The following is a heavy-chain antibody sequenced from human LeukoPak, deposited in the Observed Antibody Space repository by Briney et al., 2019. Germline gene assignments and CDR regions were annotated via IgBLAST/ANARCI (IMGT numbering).Heavy chain of an antibody. CDR2: IYHSGST. J-gene: IGHJ6*03. Sequence: SETLSLTCAVSGRSISSSHWWSWVRQPPGKGLEWIGAIYHSGSTNYNPSLKSRVTISVDTSKNQFSLKLSSVTAADTAVYYCARVVGELGGYYYYMDVWGKGTTVTISS. D-gene: IGHD1-26*01. V-gene: IGHV4-4*02. CDR1: GRSISSSHW. CDR3: ARVVGELGGYYYYMDV.